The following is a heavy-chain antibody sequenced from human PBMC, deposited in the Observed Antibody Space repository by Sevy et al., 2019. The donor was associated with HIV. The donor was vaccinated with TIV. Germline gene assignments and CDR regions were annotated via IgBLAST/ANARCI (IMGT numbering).Heavy chain of an antibody. CDR1: GFTFSTYG. J-gene: IGHJ4*02. CDR2: IRFDGNSK. CDR3: ARADCGGDCYLVFDY. D-gene: IGHD2-21*01. V-gene: IGHV3-30*02. Sequence: GGSLRLSCAASGFTFSTYGMHWVRQAPGKGLEWVAFIRFDGNSKYYADSVKGRFTISRDNSKNTLDLQLNGLTAEDTAVYYCARADCGGDCYLVFDYRGQGTLVTVSS.